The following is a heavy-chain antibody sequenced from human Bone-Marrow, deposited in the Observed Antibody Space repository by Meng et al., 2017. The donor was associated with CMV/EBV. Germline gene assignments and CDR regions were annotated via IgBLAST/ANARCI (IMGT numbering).Heavy chain of an antibody. D-gene: IGHD3-3*01. CDR1: GFTFSRYW. CDR2: IKQDGSAE. Sequence: GESLKISCAASGFTFSRYWMSWVRQAPGKGLEWVANIKQDGSAEEYVDSVKGRFTISRDNAKNSLYLQMSSLRADDTAVYYCARDPYTYDFWSGYYGMDAWGQGTTVTVSS. CDR3: ARDPYTYDFWSGYYGMDA. J-gene: IGHJ6*02. V-gene: IGHV3-7*01.